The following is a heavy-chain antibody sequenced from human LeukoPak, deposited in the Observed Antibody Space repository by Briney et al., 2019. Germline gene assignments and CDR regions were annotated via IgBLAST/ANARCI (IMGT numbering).Heavy chain of an antibody. V-gene: IGHV4-59*01. CDR1: GGSISSYY. CDR3: AREPVAGHFDY. CDR2: IYYSGST. Sequence: PSETLSLTCTVSGGSISSYYWSWIRQPPGKGLEWIGYIYYSGSTKYNPSLKSRVTMSVDTSKNQFSLKLSSVTAADTAVYYCAREPVAGHFDYWGQGTRVTVSS. D-gene: IGHD6-19*01. J-gene: IGHJ4*02.